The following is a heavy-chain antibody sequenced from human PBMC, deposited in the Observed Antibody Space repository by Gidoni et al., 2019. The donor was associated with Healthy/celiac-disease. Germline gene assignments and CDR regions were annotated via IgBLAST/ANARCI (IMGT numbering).Heavy chain of an antibody. CDR2: IYHSGST. CDR3: ASSLGHFDWLLSFQH. CDR1: GGSISSSNW. Sequence: QVQLQESGPGLVKPSGTLSLTCAVSGGSISSSNWWSWVRQPPGKGLEWIGEIYHSGSTNYNPSLKSRVTLSVDKSKNQFSLKLSSVTAADTAVYYCASSLGHFDWLLSFQHWGQGTLVTVSS. J-gene: IGHJ1*01. D-gene: IGHD3-9*01. V-gene: IGHV4-4*02.